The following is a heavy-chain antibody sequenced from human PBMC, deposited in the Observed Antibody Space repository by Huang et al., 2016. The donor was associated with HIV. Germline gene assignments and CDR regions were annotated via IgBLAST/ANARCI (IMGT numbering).Heavy chain of an antibody. V-gene: IGHV4-34*02. CDR3: ARQWTILEWLLGLDV. CDR2: VNDSGAT. J-gene: IGHJ6*02. Sequence: QMQLQQRGAGLLKPSETLSLTCGVSGGSFTGNYLTWIRQATGKGLEWIGEVNDSGATNYNPSRKGRVTISLDKSNRELSLNLRSVTAADTAVYYCARQWTILEWLLGLDVWGQGTTVIVSS. CDR1: GGSFTGNY. D-gene: IGHD3-3*01.